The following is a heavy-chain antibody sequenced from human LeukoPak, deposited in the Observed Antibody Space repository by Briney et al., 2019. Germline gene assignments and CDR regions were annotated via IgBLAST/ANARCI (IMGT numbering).Heavy chain of an antibody. J-gene: IGHJ4*02. D-gene: IGHD3-3*01. V-gene: IGHV4-61*02. CDR1: GGSISSGSYY. CDR3: ARTTDFYRNYFDY. CDR2: IYTSGST. Sequence: SQTLSLTCTVSGGSISSGSYYWSWSRQPAGKGLEWIGRIYTSGSTNYNPSLKSRVTISVDTSKNQFSLKLSSVTAADTAVYYCARTTDFYRNYFDYWGQGTLVTVSS.